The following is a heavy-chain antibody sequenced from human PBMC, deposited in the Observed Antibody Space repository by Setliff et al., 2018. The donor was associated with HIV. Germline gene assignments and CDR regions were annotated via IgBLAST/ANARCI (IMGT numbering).Heavy chain of an antibody. CDR3: ASLNYYDSSGYYPH. CDR1: GGSISSGDYY. Sequence: PSETLSLTCTVSGGSISSGDYYWSWIRQPPGKGLEWIGYIYYSGSTYYNPSLKSRVTISVDTSKNQSSLKLSSVTAADTAVYYCASLNYYDSSGYYPHWGQGTLVTVSS. J-gene: IGHJ4*02. V-gene: IGHV4-30-4*08. CDR2: IYYSGST. D-gene: IGHD3-22*01.